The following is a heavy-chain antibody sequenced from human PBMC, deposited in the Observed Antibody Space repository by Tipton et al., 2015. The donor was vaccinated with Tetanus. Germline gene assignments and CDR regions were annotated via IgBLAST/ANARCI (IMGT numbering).Heavy chain of an antibody. CDR3: ARRGEARANWFDS. V-gene: IGHV3-48*02. J-gene: IGHJ5*01. CDR1: GFSFNNFG. Sequence: SLRLSCAGSGFSFNNFGMNWVRQAPGKGLEWVPYISHSSTSKYYADSVKGRFAISRDNAKNSLYLQMNTLRDDDTAVYYCARRGEARANWFDSWGQGTLVTVSS. CDR2: ISHSSTSK. D-gene: IGHD2-21*01.